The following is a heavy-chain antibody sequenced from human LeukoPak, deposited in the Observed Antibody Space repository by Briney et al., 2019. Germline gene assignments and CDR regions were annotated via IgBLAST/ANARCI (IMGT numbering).Heavy chain of an antibody. D-gene: IGHD3-9*01. CDR1: GGSISSSSYY. CDR2: IYYSGST. CDR3: ARLRLVTSYYFDY. J-gene: IGHJ4*02. Sequence: MPSETLSLTCTVSGGSISSSSYYWGWIRQPPGKGLEWIGSIYYSGSTYYNPSLKSRVTISVDTSKNQFSLKLSSVTAADTAVYYCARLRLVTSYYFDYWGQGTLVTVSS. V-gene: IGHV4-39*01.